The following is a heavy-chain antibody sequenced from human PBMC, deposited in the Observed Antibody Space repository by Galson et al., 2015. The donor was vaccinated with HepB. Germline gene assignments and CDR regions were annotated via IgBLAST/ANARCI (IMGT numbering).Heavy chain of an antibody. Sequence: SVKVSCKASGYTFTGYYMHWVRQAPGQGLEWMGWINPNSGGTNYAQKFQGRVTMTRDTSISTAYMELSRLRSDDTAVYYCARGRLMVRPRYNWFDPWGQGTLVTVSS. CDR3: ARGRLMVRPRYNWFDP. J-gene: IGHJ5*02. D-gene: IGHD3-10*01. V-gene: IGHV1-2*02. CDR2: INPNSGGT. CDR1: GYTFTGYY.